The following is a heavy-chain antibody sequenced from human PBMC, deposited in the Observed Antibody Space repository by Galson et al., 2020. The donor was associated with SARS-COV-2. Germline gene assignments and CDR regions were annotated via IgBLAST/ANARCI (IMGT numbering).Heavy chain of an antibody. CDR1: GYTLTELS. V-gene: IGHV1-24*01. CDR2: FDPEDGET. Sequence: ASVKVSCKVSGYTLTELSMHWVRQAPGKGLEWMGGFDPEDGETIYAQKFQGRVTMTEDTSTDTAYMELSSLRSEDTAVYYCATAHIVLMVYAIPDYYGMDVWGQGTTVTVSS. J-gene: IGHJ6*02. D-gene: IGHD2-8*01. CDR3: ATAHIVLMVYAIPDYYGMDV.